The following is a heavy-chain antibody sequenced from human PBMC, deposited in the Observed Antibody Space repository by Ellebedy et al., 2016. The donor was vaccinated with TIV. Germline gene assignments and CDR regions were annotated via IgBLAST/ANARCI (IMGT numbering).Heavy chain of an antibody. D-gene: IGHD1-1*01. CDR1: GGAFGGYY. CDR2: INHDGYT. V-gene: IGHV4-34*01. CDR3: VRVLAAGGTNRFDP. Sequence: SETLSLTCAVYGGAFGGYYWSWVRQPPGKGLEWIGEINHDGYTTYKPSLKSRVTISIDTSKNKFSLRLSSVTAADTAVYYCVRVLAAGGTNRFDPWGQGTLVTVSS. J-gene: IGHJ5*02.